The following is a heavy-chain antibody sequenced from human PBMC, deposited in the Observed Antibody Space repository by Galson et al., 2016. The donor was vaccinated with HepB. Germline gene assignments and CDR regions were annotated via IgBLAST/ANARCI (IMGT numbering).Heavy chain of an antibody. CDR1: GFDFSSYR. Sequence: SLRLSCAASGFDFSSYRMHWVRQVPGKGLVWVSRIEPDGSRPIYADSVKGRFTISRDNAENTLYLQMNSLRADDTAVYYCARDLSGPDYWGQGTLVTVSS. V-gene: IGHV3-74*01. CDR3: ARDLSGPDY. CDR2: IEPDGSRP. J-gene: IGHJ4*02.